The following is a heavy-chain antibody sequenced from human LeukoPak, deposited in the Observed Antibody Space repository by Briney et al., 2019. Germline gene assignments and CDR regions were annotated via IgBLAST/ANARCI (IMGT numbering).Heavy chain of an antibody. CDR3: AKYPTPSSGWPLDHY. CDR2: ISNFGGST. CDR1: GFTFSNYA. Sequence: PGGSLRLSCGGSGFTFSNYAMSWVRQAPGKGLEWVSSISNFGGSTYYADSVKGRFTVSRDNSKNTLYLQMNSLRAEDTAVYYCAKYPTPSSGWPLDHYWGQGTLVTVSS. J-gene: IGHJ4*02. D-gene: IGHD6-19*01. V-gene: IGHV3-23*01.